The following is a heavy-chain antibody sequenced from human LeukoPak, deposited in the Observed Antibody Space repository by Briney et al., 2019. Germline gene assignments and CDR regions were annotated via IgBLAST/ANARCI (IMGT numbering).Heavy chain of an antibody. CDR2: IYPGDSDT. D-gene: IGHD3-22*01. J-gene: IGHJ4*02. CDR1: GYGFTSYC. V-gene: IGHV5-51*01. CDR3: ARRSYYDSSGYSDY. Sequence: GESLKISFKGSGYGFTSYCIAWVRQMPGKGLEWMGIIYPGDSDTRYSPSFQGQVTMSADKSISTAYLQWSSLKVSDTAIYYCARRSYYDSSGYSDYWGQGTLVTVSS.